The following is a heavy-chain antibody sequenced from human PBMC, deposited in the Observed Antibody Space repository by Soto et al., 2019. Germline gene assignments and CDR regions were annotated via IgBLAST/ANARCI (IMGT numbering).Heavy chain of an antibody. Sequence: GGSLRLSCAASGFTFSSYGMHWVRQAPGKGLEWVAVISYDGSNKYYADSVKGRFTISRDNSKNTLYLQMNSLRAEDTAVYYCAKDFMAYWGQGTLVTVSS. D-gene: IGHD3-10*01. J-gene: IGHJ4*02. V-gene: IGHV3-30*18. CDR3: AKDFMAY. CDR1: GFTFSSYG. CDR2: ISYDGSNK.